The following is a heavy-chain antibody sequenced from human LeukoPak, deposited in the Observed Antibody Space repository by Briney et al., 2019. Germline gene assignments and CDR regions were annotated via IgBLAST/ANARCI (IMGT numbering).Heavy chain of an antibody. CDR3: ARDGRSSPRYYFDY. CDR1: GFTFSSYA. D-gene: IGHD6-6*01. Sequence: GRSLRLSCAASGFTFSSYAMHWVRQAPGKGLEWVAVIWYDGSNKYDADSVKGRFTISRDNSKNTLYLQMNSLRAEDTAVYYCARDGRSSPRYYFDYWGQGTLVTVSS. J-gene: IGHJ4*02. CDR2: IWYDGSNK. V-gene: IGHV3-33*08.